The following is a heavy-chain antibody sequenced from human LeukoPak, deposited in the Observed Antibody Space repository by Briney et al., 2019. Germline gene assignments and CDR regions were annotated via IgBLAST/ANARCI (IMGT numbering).Heavy chain of an antibody. Sequence: PGGSLRLSSAASGFTFSSYGMHWVRQAPGKGLEWVAFIRYDGSNKYYADSVKGRFTISRDNSKNTLYLQMNSLRAEDTAVYYCAKEGVVGVVPWLDAFDIWGPGTMVTVSS. CDR3: AKEGVVGVVPWLDAFDI. CDR2: IRYDGSNK. V-gene: IGHV3-30*02. D-gene: IGHD1-26*01. J-gene: IGHJ3*02. CDR1: GFTFSSYG.